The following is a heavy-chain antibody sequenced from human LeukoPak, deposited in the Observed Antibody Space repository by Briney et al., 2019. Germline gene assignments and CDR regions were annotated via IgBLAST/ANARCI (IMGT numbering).Heavy chain of an antibody. D-gene: IGHD6-13*01. CDR3: AKGGGSSRYRFDY. CDR2: ISGSGEST. J-gene: IGHJ4*02. Sequence: GGSLRLSCAASGFTFSSYAMRWVRQAPGKGLEWVSAISGSGESTYYADSVKGRFTISRDNSKNTLYLQMNSLRAEDTAVYYCAKGGGSSRYRFDYWGQGTLVTVSS. V-gene: IGHV3-23*01. CDR1: GFTFSSYA.